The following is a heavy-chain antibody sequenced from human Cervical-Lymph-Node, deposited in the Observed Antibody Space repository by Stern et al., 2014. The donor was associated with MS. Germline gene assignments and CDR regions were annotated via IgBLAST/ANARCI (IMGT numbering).Heavy chain of an antibody. Sequence: QVQLVQSGAEVKKPGASVKVSCKASGYTFTSYGISWVRQAPGQGLEWMGWISAYNGNTNYAQKLQGIVTMTTDTSTSTAYMELRSLRSDDTAVYYCARDRLRFLEWSSPFDYWGQGTLVTVSS. J-gene: IGHJ4*02. CDR3: ARDRLRFLEWSSPFDY. CDR1: GYTFTSYG. V-gene: IGHV1-18*01. CDR2: ISAYNGNT. D-gene: IGHD3-3*01.